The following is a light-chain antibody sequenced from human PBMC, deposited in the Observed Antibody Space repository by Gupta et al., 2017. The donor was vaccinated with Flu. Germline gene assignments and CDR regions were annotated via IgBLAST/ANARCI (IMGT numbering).Light chain of an antibody. CDR2: KSS. CDR3: QAWDSSLWV. V-gene: IGLV3-1*01. Sequence: PGKTSTITCSVDRFGDKSACCHQQKPGQYRLLVIYKSSKRPTAIPGRFSNSASGNTATLTISGTQARADDYYYFQAWDSSLWVFGTGTKVTVL. J-gene: IGLJ1*01. CDR1: RFGDKS.